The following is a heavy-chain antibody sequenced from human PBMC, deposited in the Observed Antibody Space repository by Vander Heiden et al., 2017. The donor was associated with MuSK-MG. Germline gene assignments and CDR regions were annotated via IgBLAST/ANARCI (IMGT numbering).Heavy chain of an antibody. J-gene: IGHJ6*03. CDR2: INPSGGST. Sequence: QVQLVPSGAEVKKPGASVTVSCKASGYSFPSSYLHWVRPAPGQGLEWMGIINPSGGSTSYAQKFQGRVTMTRDTSTSTVYMELSSLRSEDTAVYYCARGADLDCSGGSCYAIYYYYYYMDVWGKGTTVTVSS. CDR1: GYSFPSSY. D-gene: IGHD2-15*01. CDR3: ARGADLDCSGGSCYAIYYYYYYMDV. V-gene: IGHV1-46*01.